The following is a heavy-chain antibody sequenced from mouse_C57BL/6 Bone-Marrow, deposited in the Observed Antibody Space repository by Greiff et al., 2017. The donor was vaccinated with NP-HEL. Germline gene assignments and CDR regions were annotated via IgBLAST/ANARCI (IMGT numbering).Heavy chain of an antibody. J-gene: IGHJ1*03. D-gene: IGHD2-5*01. CDR1: GYTFTSYW. CDR3: AAYYSNYRWYFDV. Sequence: QVQLQQPGAELLKPGASVKMSCKASGYTFTSYWITWVKQRPGQGLEWIGDIYPGSGSTNYNEKFKSKATLTVDTSSSTAYMQLSSLTSEDSAVYYCAAYYSNYRWYFDVWGTGTTVTVSS. V-gene: IGHV1-55*01. CDR2: IYPGSGST.